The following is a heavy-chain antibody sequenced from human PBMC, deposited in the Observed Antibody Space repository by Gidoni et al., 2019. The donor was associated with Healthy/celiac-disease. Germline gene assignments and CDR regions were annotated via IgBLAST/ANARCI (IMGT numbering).Heavy chain of an antibody. CDR1: GFTFSNAW. J-gene: IGHJ6*03. V-gene: IGHV3-15*07. Sequence: EVQLVESGGGLVKPGGSLRLSCAASGFTFSNAWRNWVRQAPGKGLEWVGRIKSKTDGGTTDYAAPVKGRFTISRDDSKNTLYLQMNSLKTEDTAVYYCTTGTFMVRGVNYYMDVWGKGTTVTVSS. D-gene: IGHD3-10*01. CDR2: IKSKTDGGTT. CDR3: TTGTFMVRGVNYYMDV.